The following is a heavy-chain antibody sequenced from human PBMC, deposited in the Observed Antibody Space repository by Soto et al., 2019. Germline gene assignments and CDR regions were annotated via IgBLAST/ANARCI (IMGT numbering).Heavy chain of an antibody. V-gene: IGHV1-18*01. J-gene: IGHJ6*03. CDR2: ISAYNGNT. Sequence: ASVKVSCKASGYTFTSYGISWVRQAPGQGLEWMGWISAYNGNTNYAQKLQGRVTMTTDTSTSTAYMELRSLRSDDTAVYYCARGYCSSTSCYADYYYYYMDVWGKGTTVTVSS. CDR1: GYTFTSYG. D-gene: IGHD2-2*01. CDR3: ARGYCSSTSCYADYYYYYMDV.